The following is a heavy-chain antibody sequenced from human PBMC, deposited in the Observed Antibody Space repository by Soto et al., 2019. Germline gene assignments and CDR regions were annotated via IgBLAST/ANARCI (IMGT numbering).Heavy chain of an antibody. CDR2: ISYDGSNK. J-gene: IGHJ5*02. D-gene: IGHD3-22*01. Sequence: GGSLRLSCAASGFTFSSYDMHWVRQAPGKGLEWVAVISYDGSNKYYADSVKGRFTISRDNSKNTLYLQMNSLRADDTAVYYWAKDSGYYDRSGYNKNNWFVPWGQETLVTVS. V-gene: IGHV3-30*18. CDR1: GFTFSSYD. CDR3: AKDSGYYDRSGYNKNNWFVP.